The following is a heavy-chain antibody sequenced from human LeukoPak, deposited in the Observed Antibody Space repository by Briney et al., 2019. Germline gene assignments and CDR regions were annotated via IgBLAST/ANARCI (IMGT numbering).Heavy chain of an antibody. CDR3: ARVDGNTVNTLSGITPASTH. Sequence: ASVTVSCKASGYTFTVYYMHWVRQATGQALEWRGWINPNSGGTNCAQKFQGRVTRTRDTSISTASMEMSRLTSDDTPVYHCARVDGNTVNTLSGITPASTHSGQGTLVTVSS. D-gene: IGHD4-17*01. V-gene: IGHV1-2*02. J-gene: IGHJ4*02. CDR2: INPNSGGT. CDR1: GYTFTVYY.